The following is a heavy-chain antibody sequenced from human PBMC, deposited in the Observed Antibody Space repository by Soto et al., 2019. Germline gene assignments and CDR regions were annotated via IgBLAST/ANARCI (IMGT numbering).Heavy chain of an antibody. CDR2: IWYDGSNK. Sequence: QVQLVESGGGVVQPGRSLRLSCAASGFTFSSYGMHWVRQAPGKGLEWVAVIWYDGSNKYYADSVKGRLTISRDNSKHTLYLQMNSLRAEDTAVYYCARSIASGDFDYWGQGTLVTVSS. CDR3: ARSIASGDFDY. V-gene: IGHV3-33*01. D-gene: IGHD6-6*01. J-gene: IGHJ4*02. CDR1: GFTFSSYG.